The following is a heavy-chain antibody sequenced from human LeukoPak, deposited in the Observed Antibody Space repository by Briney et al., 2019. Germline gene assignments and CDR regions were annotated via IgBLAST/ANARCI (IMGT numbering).Heavy chain of an antibody. Sequence: GGSLRLSCAASGFTYCSYAMSWVRQAPGRGLEWVSAISGSGVRTYYADSVKGRFTISRDNSKNTLYVQMNSLRSEDTAVYYCAKEPGPEVYFDYWGQGTLVTVSS. V-gene: IGHV3-23*01. J-gene: IGHJ4*02. CDR3: AKEPGPEVYFDY. CDR1: GFTYCSYA. CDR2: ISGSGVRT.